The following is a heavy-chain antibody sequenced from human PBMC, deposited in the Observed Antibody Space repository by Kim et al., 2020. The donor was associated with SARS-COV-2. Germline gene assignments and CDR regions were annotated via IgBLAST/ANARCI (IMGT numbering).Heavy chain of an antibody. Sequence: NPTYAQGVTGRFVFSLDTSVSTAYLQISSLKAEDTAVYYCARHSQGRGDYWGQGTLVTVSS. CDR3: ARHSQGRGDY. CDR2: NP. V-gene: IGHV7-4-1*02. D-gene: IGHD4-4*01. J-gene: IGHJ4*02.